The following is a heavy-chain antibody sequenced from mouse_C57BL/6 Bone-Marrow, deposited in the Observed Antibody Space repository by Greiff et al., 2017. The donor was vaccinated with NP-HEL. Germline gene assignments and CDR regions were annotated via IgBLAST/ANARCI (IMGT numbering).Heavy chain of an antibody. V-gene: IGHV1-19*01. D-gene: IGHD2-5*01. J-gene: IGHJ3*01. CDR2: INPYNGGT. CDR3: ARSDYSSPWFAY. CDR1: GYTFTDYY. Sequence: VQLQQSGPVLVKPGASVKMSCKASGYTFTDYYMNWVKQSHGKSLEWIGVINPYNGGTSYNQKFKGKATLTVDQSSSTAYMELNSLTSEDSAVYYCARSDYSSPWFAYWGHGTLVTVSA.